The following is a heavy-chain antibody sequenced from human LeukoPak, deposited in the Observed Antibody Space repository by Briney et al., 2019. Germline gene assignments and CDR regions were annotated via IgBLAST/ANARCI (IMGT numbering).Heavy chain of an antibody. CDR1: GFTFSSYG. V-gene: IGHV3-33*01. CDR3: AMCIAAAGTRRDYYYYGMDV. J-gene: IGHJ6*04. Sequence: GGSLRLSCAASGFTFSSYGMHWVRQAPGKGLEWVAVIWYDGSNKYYADSVKGRLTISRDNSKNTLYLQMNSLRAEDTAVYYCAMCIAAAGTRRDYYYYGMDVWGKGTTVTVSS. D-gene: IGHD6-13*01. CDR2: IWYDGSNK.